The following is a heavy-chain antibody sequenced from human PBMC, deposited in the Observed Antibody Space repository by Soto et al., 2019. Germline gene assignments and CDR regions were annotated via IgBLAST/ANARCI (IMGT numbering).Heavy chain of an antibody. CDR1: GFNFDDYA. V-gene: IGHV3-9*01. CDR3: AKDTRLYYYFGMDV. Sequence: HPGWSLRLSCAASGFNFDDYAMHWVRQAPGKGLEWVSGISWNSGNIAYADSVKGRFTISRDNAKNSLYLQMNSLRTEDTALYYCAKDTRLYYYFGMDVWGQGTTVTVSS. CDR2: ISWNSGNI. J-gene: IGHJ6*02.